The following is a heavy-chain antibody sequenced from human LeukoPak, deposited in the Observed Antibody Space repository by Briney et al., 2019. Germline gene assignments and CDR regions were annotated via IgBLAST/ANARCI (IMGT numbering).Heavy chain of an antibody. D-gene: IGHD1-26*01. CDR2: ITSSSSYI. CDR3: ARYRFVVGATDSFDM. Sequence: PGGSLRLSCAASGFTFSSYSMNWVRKAPGKGLEWVSSITSSSSYIYYADSVKGRFTISRDNAKNSLYLQMNSLRAEDTAVYYCARYRFVVGATDSFDMRGQGTTVTVSS. V-gene: IGHV3-21*01. CDR1: GFTFSSYS. J-gene: IGHJ3*02.